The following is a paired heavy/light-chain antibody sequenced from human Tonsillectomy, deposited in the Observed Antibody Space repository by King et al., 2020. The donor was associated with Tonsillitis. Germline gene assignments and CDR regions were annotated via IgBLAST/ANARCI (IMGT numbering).Light chain of an antibody. Sequence: QSALTQPRSVSGSPGQSVTILCTGTISDIGSYNYVSWYQQHPGKAPKLIIYGVITRPSGVPDRFSGSKSGNTASLTISGLQAEDEADYYCCSYAGAETLLFGGGTKLTVL. V-gene: IGLV2-11*01. CDR1: ISDIGSYNY. CDR2: GVI. J-gene: IGLJ2*01. CDR3: CSYAGAETLL.
Heavy chain of an antibody. CDR1: GFTFSKCD. J-gene: IGHJ6*03. D-gene: IGHD2-2*01. Sequence: QVQLVESGGAVVQPGRSLRLSCAASGFTFSKCDMHWVRQAPDKGLEWVAVIWSDGSNKYYGDSVKGRFTISRDNSKNTVYLQMSNLRDEDRAVYYCARESPVGPPARGQSPYNSHHMDVWGKGTTVTVSS. CDR2: IWSDGSNK. CDR3: ARESPVGPPARGQSPYNSHHMDV. V-gene: IGHV3-33*01.